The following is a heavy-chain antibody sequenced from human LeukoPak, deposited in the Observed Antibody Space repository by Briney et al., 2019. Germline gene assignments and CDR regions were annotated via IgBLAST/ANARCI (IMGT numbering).Heavy chain of an antibody. J-gene: IGHJ3*02. Sequence: GGSLRLSCAASGFTFSSYWMSWVRQAPGKGLEWVANIKQDGSEKYYVDSVKGRFTISRDNAKNSLYLQMNSLRAEDTAVYYCASGYLGYCSSTSCYALGDIWGQGTMVTVSS. CDR2: IKQDGSEK. CDR3: ASGYLGYCSSTSCYALGDI. V-gene: IGHV3-7*01. CDR1: GFTFSSYW. D-gene: IGHD2-2*01.